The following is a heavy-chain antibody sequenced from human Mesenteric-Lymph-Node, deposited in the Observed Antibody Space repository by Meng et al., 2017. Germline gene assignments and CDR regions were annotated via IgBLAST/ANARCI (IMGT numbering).Heavy chain of an antibody. J-gene: IGHJ4*02. CDR2: IIPIFGTA. CDR3: ARSSSGYYYGDDY. CDR1: VGTFISYA. V-gene: IGHV1-69*01. Sequence: GQLVRCGAEVTTPGSSVTVSCKASVGTFISYAISLVRHAPGQGLELMGEIIPIFGTANYAQKFQGRVTITADESTSTAYMELSSLRSEDTAVYYCARSSSGYYYGDDYWGQGTLVTVPQ. D-gene: IGHD3-22*01.